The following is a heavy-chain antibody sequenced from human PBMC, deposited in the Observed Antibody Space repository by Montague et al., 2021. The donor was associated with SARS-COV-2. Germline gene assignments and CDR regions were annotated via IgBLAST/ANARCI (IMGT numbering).Heavy chain of an antibody. J-gene: IGHJ6*02. Sequence: SETLSLTCTVSGGSISSSSYYWGWIRQPPGKGLEWIGSIYYSGSTYYNPSLKSRVTISVDTSKHQFSLKLSSVTAADTAVYYCARFLGFCSGANCYSSGMDVWGQGTTVTVSS. D-gene: IGHD2-15*01. CDR3: ARFLGFCSGANCYSSGMDV. CDR1: GGSISSSSYY. CDR2: IYYSGST. V-gene: IGHV4-39*07.